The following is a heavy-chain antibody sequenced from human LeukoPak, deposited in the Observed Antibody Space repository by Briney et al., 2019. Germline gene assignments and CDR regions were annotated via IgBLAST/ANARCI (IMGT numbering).Heavy chain of an antibody. CDR3: VKGGPYCSSTNCPIDF. CDR2: IYSGGST. D-gene: IGHD2-2*01. CDR1: GFTVSSNY. V-gene: IGHV3-66*01. Sequence: GGSLRLSCAASGFTVSSNYMSWVRQAPGKGLEWVSVIYSGGSTYYADSAKGRFTISRDNSKNTLYLQMSSLRVEDTAVYYCVKGGPYCSSTNCPIDFWGQGTLVTVSS. J-gene: IGHJ4*02.